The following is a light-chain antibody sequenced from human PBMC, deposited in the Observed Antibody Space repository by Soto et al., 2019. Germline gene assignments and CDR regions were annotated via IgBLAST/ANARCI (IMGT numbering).Light chain of an antibody. CDR1: QSVTLD. J-gene: IGKJ4*01. CDR2: AAS. V-gene: IGKV3-15*01. CDR3: QQYNHLES. Sequence: EIVMTQSPATLSVSPGGSATLSCRASQSVTLDLAWYQQRPGQAPRLLIYAASTRATGVPARFSGSRSGTEFTLTISSLESEVFPVYYCQQYNHLESFGGGTKVEIK.